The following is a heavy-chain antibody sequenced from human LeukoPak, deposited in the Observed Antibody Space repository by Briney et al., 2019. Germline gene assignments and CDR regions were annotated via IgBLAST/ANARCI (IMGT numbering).Heavy chain of an antibody. CDR1: GFTFAKYW. CDR3: AKDRSITIFGVAVS. D-gene: IGHD3-3*01. Sequence: GGSLRLSCAASGFTFAKYWMSWVRQAPGKGLEWVATIKQDGSEKYDVDSVKGRFTISRDNAKNSLYLQMNSLRAEDTAVYYCAKDRSITIFGVAVSWGQGTLVTVSS. J-gene: IGHJ5*02. V-gene: IGHV3-7*01. CDR2: IKQDGSEK.